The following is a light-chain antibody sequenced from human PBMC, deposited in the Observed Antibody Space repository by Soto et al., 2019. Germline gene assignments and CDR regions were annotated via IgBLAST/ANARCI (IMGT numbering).Light chain of an antibody. CDR1: QSISSY. CDR3: QQSYSTPRT. V-gene: IGKV1-39*01. CDR2: AAS. Sequence: DIQMTQSTSSLSASVGDRVTITCRASQSISSYLNWYQQKPGKAPKLLIYAASSLQSGVPSRFSGSGFGTDFTLTISSLQPEDFATYYCQQSYSTPRTFGQGTKVDIK. J-gene: IGKJ1*01.